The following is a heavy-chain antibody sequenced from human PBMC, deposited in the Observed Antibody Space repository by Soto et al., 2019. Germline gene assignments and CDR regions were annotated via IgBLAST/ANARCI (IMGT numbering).Heavy chain of an antibody. J-gene: IGHJ4*02. Sequence: QVQLVESGGGVVQPGRSLRLSCAASGFTFSSYGMHWVRQAPGKGLEWVAVISYDGSNKYYADSVKGRFTISRDNSKNMLYLQMNSLRAEDTAVYYCAKDLGFGDDYWGQGTLVTVSS. D-gene: IGHD3-10*01. CDR2: ISYDGSNK. V-gene: IGHV3-30*18. CDR3: AKDLGFGDDY. CDR1: GFTFSSYG.